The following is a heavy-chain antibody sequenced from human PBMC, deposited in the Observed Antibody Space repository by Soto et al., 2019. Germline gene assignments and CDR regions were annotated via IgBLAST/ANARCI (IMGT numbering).Heavy chain of an antibody. J-gene: IGHJ6*03. D-gene: IGHD3-3*01. V-gene: IGHV1-69*04. CDR2: IIPILGIA. Sequence: SVKVSCKASGGTFSSYTISWVRQAPGQGLEWMGRIIPILGIANYAQKFQGRVTITADKSTSTAYMELSSLRSEDTAVYYCARDYRHYDFWSGSLGYYYYYMDVWGKGTTVTVSS. CDR3: ARDYRHYDFWSGSLGYYYYYMDV. CDR1: GGTFSSYT.